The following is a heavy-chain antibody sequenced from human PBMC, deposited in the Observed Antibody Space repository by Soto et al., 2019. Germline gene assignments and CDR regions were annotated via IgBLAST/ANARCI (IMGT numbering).Heavy chain of an antibody. CDR3: ASGYCSGGSCSGLYSYYAMDV. V-gene: IGHV4-39*01. D-gene: IGHD2-15*01. Sequence: QLLESGPGLVKPSETLSLTCTVSDGSISSRSYYWGWIRQPPGKGLEWIGNIYCCGSTYYNPSLKSRVTISVDTSKNQFSLRLGSVTAADTAVYYCASGYCSGGSCSGLYSYYAMDVWGQGTTVTVSS. CDR2: IYCCGST. CDR1: DGSISSRSYY. J-gene: IGHJ6*02.